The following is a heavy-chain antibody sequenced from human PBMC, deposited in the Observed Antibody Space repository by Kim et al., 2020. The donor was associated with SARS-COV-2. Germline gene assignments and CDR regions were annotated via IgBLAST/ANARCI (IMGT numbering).Heavy chain of an antibody. CDR2: IYYSGST. CDR1: GGSISSYY. V-gene: IGHV4-59*01. CDR3: AREILANYYDSSGYGVSTHYFDY. Sequence: SETLSLTCTVSGGSISSYYWSWIRQPPGKGLEWIGYIYYSGSTNYNPSLKSRVTISVDTSKNQFSLKLSSVTAADTAVYYCAREILANYYDSSGYGVSTHYFDYWGQGTLVTVSS. J-gene: IGHJ4*02. D-gene: IGHD3-22*01.